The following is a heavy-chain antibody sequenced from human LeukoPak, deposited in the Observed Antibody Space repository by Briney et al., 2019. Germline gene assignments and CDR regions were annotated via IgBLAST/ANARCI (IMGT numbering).Heavy chain of an antibody. V-gene: IGHV3-11*05. CDR1: GFTFSAYY. J-gene: IGHJ4*02. CDR2: ISGTSTYT. CDR3: ARDRAVGVPADGHEFDH. D-gene: IGHD2-2*01. Sequence: KPGGSLRLSCAASGFTFSAYYMSWIRQAPGKGLEWISYISGTSTYTNYADSVKGRFTVSRDNAMNSLYLHMNSLRDEDTAVYYCARDRAVGVPADGHEFDHWGQGTLVTVSS.